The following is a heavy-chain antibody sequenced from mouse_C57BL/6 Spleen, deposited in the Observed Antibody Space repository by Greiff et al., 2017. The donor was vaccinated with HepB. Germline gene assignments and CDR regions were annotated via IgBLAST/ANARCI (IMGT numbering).Heavy chain of an antibody. J-gene: IGHJ3*01. CDR3: ARSSIYYGNYVESGFAY. V-gene: IGHV14-3*01. D-gene: IGHD2-1*01. CDR2: IDPANGNT. CDR1: GYTFNNTY. Sequence: EVQLQQSVAELVRPGASVKLSCTASGYTFNNTYMHWVKQRPEQGLEWIGRIDPANGNTKYDPKFKGKATITADTSSNTAYLQLSSLTSEDTAIYDCARSSIYYGNYVESGFAYWGQGTPVTVSA.